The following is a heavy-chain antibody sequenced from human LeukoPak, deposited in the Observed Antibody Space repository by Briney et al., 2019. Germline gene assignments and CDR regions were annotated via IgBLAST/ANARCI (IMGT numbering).Heavy chain of an antibody. Sequence: SETLSLTCAVYGGSFSGYYWSWIRQPPGKGLEWIGEINHSGSTNYNPSLKSRVTISVDTSKNQFSLTLSSVTAADTAVYYCARVNGAEDYWGQGTLVTVSS. D-gene: IGHD1-26*01. CDR3: ARVNGAEDY. J-gene: IGHJ4*02. CDR2: INHSGST. CDR1: GGSFSGYY. V-gene: IGHV4-34*01.